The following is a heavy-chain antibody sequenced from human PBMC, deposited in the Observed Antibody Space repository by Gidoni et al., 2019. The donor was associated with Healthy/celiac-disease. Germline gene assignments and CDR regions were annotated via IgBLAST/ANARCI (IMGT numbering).Heavy chain of an antibody. CDR3: ARDRGYSYGYDFDY. D-gene: IGHD5-18*01. CDR1: GFPFSSYS. CDR2: ISSNGGST. Sequence: EVQLVESGGGLVQPGASLRLSCAASGFPFSSYSMHWVRQAPGKGLEYVSAISSNGGSTYYANSVKGRFTISRDNSKNTLYLQMGSLRAEDMAVYDCARDRGYSYGYDFDYWGQGTLVTVSS. J-gene: IGHJ4*02. V-gene: IGHV3-64*01.